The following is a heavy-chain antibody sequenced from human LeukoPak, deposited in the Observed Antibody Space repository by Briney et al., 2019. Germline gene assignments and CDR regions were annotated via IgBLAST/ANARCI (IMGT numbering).Heavy chain of an antibody. CDR2: IIPILGIA. D-gene: IGHD3-10*01. J-gene: IGHJ4*02. V-gene: IGHV1-69*04. CDR1: RGTFSSYA. Sequence: SVKVSCKASRGTFSSYAISWVRQAPGQGLEWMGRIIPILGIANCAQKFQGRVTVTADKSTSTAYMELSSLRSEDTAVYYCARACGSGLDYWGQGTLVTVSS. CDR3: ARACGSGLDY.